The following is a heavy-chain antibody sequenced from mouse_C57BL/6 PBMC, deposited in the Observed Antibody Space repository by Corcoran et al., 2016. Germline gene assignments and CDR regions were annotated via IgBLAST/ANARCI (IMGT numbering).Heavy chain of an antibody. CDR3: ARGDYGRSYVRPLWYFDV. Sequence: QIQLVQSGPELKKPGETVKISCKASGYTFTTYGMSWVKQAPGKGLKWMGWINTYSGVPTYADDFKGRFAFSLETSASTAYLQINNLKNEDTATYFCARGDYGRSYVRPLWYFDVWGTGTTVTVSS. CDR2: INTYSGVP. CDR1: GYTFTTYG. V-gene: IGHV9-3*01. J-gene: IGHJ1*03. D-gene: IGHD1-1*01.